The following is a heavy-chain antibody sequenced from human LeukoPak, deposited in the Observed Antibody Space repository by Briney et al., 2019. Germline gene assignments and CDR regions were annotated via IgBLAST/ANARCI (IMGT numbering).Heavy chain of an antibody. J-gene: IGHJ1*01. D-gene: IGHD1-26*01. CDR3: AKDYRGGPGAFQH. Sequence: GGSLRLSCAASGFTFDDYTMHWVRQAPGKGLEWVSLISWDGGSTYYADPVKRRFTISRDNSKNSLYLQMNSLRTEDTALYYCAKDYRGGPGAFQHWGQGTLVTVSS. V-gene: IGHV3-43*01. CDR2: ISWDGGST. CDR1: GFTFDDYT.